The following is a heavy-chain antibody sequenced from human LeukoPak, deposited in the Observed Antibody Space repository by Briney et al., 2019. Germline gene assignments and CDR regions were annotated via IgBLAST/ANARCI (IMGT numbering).Heavy chain of an antibody. J-gene: IGHJ4*02. V-gene: IGHV3-21*01. CDR3: TRAVAAADFSPGY. CDR1: GVTFSTYA. CDR2: ISSSSSYI. D-gene: IGHD6-13*01. Sequence: GGSLRLSCAASGVTFSTYAMNWVRQAPGKGLEWVSCISSSSSYIYYADSVKGRFTISRDNAKNSVYLQMNSLRAEDTAVYYCTRAVAAADFSPGYWGQGTLVTVSS.